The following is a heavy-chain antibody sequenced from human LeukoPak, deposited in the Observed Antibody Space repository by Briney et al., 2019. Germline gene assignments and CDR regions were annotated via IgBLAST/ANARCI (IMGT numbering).Heavy chain of an antibody. CDR3: ARHVTVAGTWNY. V-gene: IGHV4-39*01. D-gene: IGHD6-19*01. CDR2: IYYSGST. CDR1: GGSISSSSYY. Sequence: PSETLSLTCTVSGGSISSSSYYWGWIRQPPGKGLEWIGSIYYSGSTYYNPSLKSRVTISVDTSKNQFSLKLSSVTAADTAVYYCARHVTVAGTWNYWGQGTLVTVSS. J-gene: IGHJ4*02.